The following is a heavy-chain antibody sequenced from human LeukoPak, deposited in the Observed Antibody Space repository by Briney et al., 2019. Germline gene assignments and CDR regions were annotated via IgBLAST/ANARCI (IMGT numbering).Heavy chain of an antibody. CDR2: IIPILGIA. J-gene: IGHJ4*02. V-gene: IGHV1-69*04. Sequence: GGSLRLSCAASGFTFSSYAISWVRQAPGQGLEWMGRIIPILGIANYAQKFQGRVTITADKSTSTAYMELSSLRSEDTAVYYCAREVVVVVAAREGLDYWGQGTLVTVSS. CDR1: GFTFSSYA. CDR3: AREVVVVVAAREGLDY. D-gene: IGHD2-15*01.